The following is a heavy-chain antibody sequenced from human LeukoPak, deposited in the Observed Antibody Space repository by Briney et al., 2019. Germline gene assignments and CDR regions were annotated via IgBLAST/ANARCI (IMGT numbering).Heavy chain of an antibody. D-gene: IGHD3-22*01. CDR1: GFTFSSYG. CDR2: ISGSGGST. V-gene: IGHV3-23*01. J-gene: IGHJ3*02. CDR3: AKDPPYYYDSSGYGGGAFDI. Sequence: GGTLRLSCAASGFTFSSYGMTWVRQAPGKGLEWVSAISGSGGSTYYADSVKGRFTISRDNSKNTLYLQMNSLRAEDTAVYYCAKDPPYYYDSSGYGGGAFDIWGQGTMVTVSS.